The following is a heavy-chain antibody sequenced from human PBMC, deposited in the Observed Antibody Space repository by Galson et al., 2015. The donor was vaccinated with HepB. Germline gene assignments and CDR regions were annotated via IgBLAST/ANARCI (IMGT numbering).Heavy chain of an antibody. CDR2: IYYSGST. CDR1: GGSISSYY. CDR3: ARGGRWGSCRFDY. V-gene: IGHV4-59*01. J-gene: IGHJ4*02. Sequence: SETLSLTCTVSGGSISSYYWSWIRQPPGKGLEWIGYIYYSGSTNYNPSLKSRVTISVDTSKNQFSLKLSSVTAADTAVYYCARGGRWGSCRFDYWGQGTLVTVSS. D-gene: IGHD3-16*02.